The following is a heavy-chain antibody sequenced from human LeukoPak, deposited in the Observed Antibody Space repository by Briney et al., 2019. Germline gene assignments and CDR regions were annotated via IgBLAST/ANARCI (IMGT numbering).Heavy chain of an antibody. V-gene: IGHV1-8*01. CDR3: ARNRPTTGDFIS. Sequence: ASVKVSCKTSGYTFTSYDINWVRRATGQGLEWLGWMSPNNGDTGYAQKFQGRVTMTRDTSTNTAYMELSALTSEDTAVYYCARNRPTTGDFISWGQGALVTVSS. D-gene: IGHD1-1*01. CDR1: GYTFTSYD. CDR2: MSPNNGDT. J-gene: IGHJ4*02.